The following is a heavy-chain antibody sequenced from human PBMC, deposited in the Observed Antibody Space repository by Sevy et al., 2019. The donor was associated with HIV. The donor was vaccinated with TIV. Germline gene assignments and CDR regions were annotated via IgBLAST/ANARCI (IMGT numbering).Heavy chain of an antibody. CDR2: ISGSGGST. D-gene: IGHD3-10*01. CDR3: AKEDYYGSGSLYYYYYGMDV. CDR1: GFTFSSYA. Sequence: GGSLRLSCAASGFTFSSYAMSWVRQAPGKGLEWVSAISGSGGSTYYADSVKGRFTISRDNSKNTLYLQMNSLRAEDTAVYYSAKEDYYGSGSLYYYYYGMDVWGQGTTVTVSS. J-gene: IGHJ6*02. V-gene: IGHV3-23*01.